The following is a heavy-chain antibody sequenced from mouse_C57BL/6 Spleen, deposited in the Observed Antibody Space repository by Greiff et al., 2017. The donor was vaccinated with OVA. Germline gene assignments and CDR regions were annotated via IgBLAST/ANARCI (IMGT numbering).Heavy chain of an antibody. V-gene: IGHV1-82*01. CDR3: ARGGLGRYFDY. Sequence: QVQLQQSGPELVKPGASVKISCKASGYAFSSSWMNWVKQRPGKGLEWIGRIYPGDGDTNYNGKFKGKATLTADKSSSTAYMQLSSLTSEDSAVYCCARGGLGRYFDYWGQGTTLTVSS. J-gene: IGHJ2*01. CDR1: GYAFSSSW. CDR2: IYPGDGDT. D-gene: IGHD4-1*01.